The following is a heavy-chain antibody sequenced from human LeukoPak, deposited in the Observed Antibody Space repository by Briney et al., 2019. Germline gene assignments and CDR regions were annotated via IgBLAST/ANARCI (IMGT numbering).Heavy chain of an antibody. V-gene: IGHV1-24*01. CDR1: GNTLRELP. CDR2: FDPENAEI. J-gene: IGHJ4*02. Sequence: ASVKVSCKLSGNTLRELPIQWVRQAGGKGLEWMAGFDPENAEIVYAQKFQGRVTMTEDTSINKAYMELTSLTSDDTALYYCATRGSDFWSGFDFWGQGTQVTVSS. CDR3: ATRGSDFWSGFDF. D-gene: IGHD3-3*01.